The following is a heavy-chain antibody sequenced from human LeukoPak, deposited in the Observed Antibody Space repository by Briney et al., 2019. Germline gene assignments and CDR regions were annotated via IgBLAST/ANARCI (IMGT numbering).Heavy chain of an antibody. CDR3: AAEGALYNAFDI. D-gene: IGHD3-10*01. CDR2: IIPIFGTA. J-gene: IGHJ3*02. CDR1: GGTFSSYA. V-gene: IGHV1-69*05. Sequence: ASVKVSCKASGGTFSSYAISWVRQAPGQGLEWMGGIIPIFGTANYAQKFQERVTITRDMSTSTAYMELSSLRSEDTAVYYCAAEGALYNAFDIWGQGTMVTVSS.